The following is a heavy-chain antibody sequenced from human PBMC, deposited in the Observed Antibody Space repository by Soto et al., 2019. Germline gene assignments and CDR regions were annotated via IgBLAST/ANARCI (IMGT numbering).Heavy chain of an antibody. CDR3: ARHLGYSSGYSCAFEI. V-gene: IGHV5-51*01. J-gene: IGHJ3*02. D-gene: IGHD3-22*01. CDR1: AYRFPSYL. Sequence: EEPLKESSDGYAYRFPSYLIGCVRQIPGKGLEWMGIIYPSNSDSSYSPSFQGQVTISADKSISTAYLQWSSLKASDTAMYYCARHLGYSSGYSCAFEIGGQGTMVTVSS. CDR2: IYPSNSDS.